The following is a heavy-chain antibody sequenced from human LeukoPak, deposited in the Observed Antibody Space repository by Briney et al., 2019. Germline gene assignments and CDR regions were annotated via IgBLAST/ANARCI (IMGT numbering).Heavy chain of an antibody. CDR2: ISAYNGYR. Sequence: ASVKVSCKASGYNFTDYGITWVRQAPGQGLEWMGWISAYNGYRNYAQKLQGRVTMTTDTSTSTAYMELRSLRSDDMAVYYCARQWLVLSAFDYWGQGTLVTVSS. D-gene: IGHD6-19*01. V-gene: IGHV1-18*03. J-gene: IGHJ4*02. CDR3: ARQWLVLSAFDY. CDR1: GYNFTDYG.